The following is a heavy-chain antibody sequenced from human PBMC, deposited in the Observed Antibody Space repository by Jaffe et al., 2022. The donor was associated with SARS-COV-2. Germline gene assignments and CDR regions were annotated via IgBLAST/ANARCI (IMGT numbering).Heavy chain of an antibody. V-gene: IGHV3-23*01. CDR2: ISSNGDTT. CDR3: ARDAVHMTETY. J-gene: IGHJ4*02. CDR1: GFSFSNSV. Sequence: EVQLLESGGGLVQPGGSLRLSCETSGFSFSNSVMNWVRQAPGKGLEWVSVISSNGDTTYYADSVKGRFTISRDNFKNTLYLQMNSLRAEDTALYYCARDAVHMTETYWGQGALVTVSS. D-gene: IGHD2-21*01.